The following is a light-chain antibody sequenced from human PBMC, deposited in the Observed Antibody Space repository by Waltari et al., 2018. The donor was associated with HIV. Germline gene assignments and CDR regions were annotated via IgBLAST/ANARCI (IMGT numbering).Light chain of an antibody. CDR1: SSDIGGYDY. Sequence: QSALTQPASVSGSLGQSITFSCTGTSSDIGGYDYVSWYQQPPGEAPKIIIYDVTNRPSGISERFSGSKSGDTASLTISGLQAEDEADYYCTSFTTTTAWVFGGGTKLTVL. CDR3: TSFTTTTAWV. CDR2: DVT. V-gene: IGLV2-14*03. J-gene: IGLJ3*02.